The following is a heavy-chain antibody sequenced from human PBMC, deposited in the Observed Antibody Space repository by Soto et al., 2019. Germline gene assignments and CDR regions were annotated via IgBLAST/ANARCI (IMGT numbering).Heavy chain of an antibody. CDR3: AREREGELWFDY. D-gene: IGHD3-16*01. V-gene: IGHV4-31*03. Sequence: SETLSLTCPVSGGSISSGGYYWSWIRQHQGKGLEWIGYIYYSGSTYYTPSLKSRVTISVDTSKNQFSLKLSSVTAADTAVYYCAREREGELWFDYWGQGTLVTVSS. CDR1: GGSISSGGYY. J-gene: IGHJ4*02. CDR2: IYYSGST.